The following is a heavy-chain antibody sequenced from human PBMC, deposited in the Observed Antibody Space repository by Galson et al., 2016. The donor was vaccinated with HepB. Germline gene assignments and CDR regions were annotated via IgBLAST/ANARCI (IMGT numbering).Heavy chain of an antibody. V-gene: IGHV3-48*02. CDR1: GFTFSSYS. Sequence: SLRLSCAASGFTFSSYSMNWVRQAPGKGLVWVSYISGSSSTIYYADSVKGRFTISRDNAKNSLYLQMNSLRDEDTAVYYCARRGIYFSSTSCYADYWGQGTLVTVSS. J-gene: IGHJ4*02. CDR2: ISGSSSTI. CDR3: ARRGIYFSSTSCYADY. D-gene: IGHD2-2*01.